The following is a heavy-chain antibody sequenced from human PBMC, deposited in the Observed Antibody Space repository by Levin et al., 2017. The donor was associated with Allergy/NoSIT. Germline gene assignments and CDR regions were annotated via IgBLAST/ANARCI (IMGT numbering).Heavy chain of an antibody. CDR1: GGSISSYY. D-gene: IGHD6-19*01. Sequence: SQTLSLTCTVSGGSISSYYWSWIRQPPGKGLEWIGYIYYSGSTNYNPSLKSRVTISVDTSKNQFSLKLSSVTAADTAVYYCAREQWPVYFDYWGQGTLVTVSS. J-gene: IGHJ4*02. CDR3: AREQWPVYFDY. V-gene: IGHV4-59*01. CDR2: IYYSGST.